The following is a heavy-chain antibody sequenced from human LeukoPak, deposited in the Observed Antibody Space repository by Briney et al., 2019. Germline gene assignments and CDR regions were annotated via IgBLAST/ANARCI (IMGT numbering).Heavy chain of an antibody. D-gene: IGHD2-15*01. J-gene: IGHJ3*02. Sequence: PGGSLRLSCAASGFTFSSYSMNWVRQAPGKGLEWVSPISSSSSYIYYADSVKGRFTISRDNAKNSLYLQMNSLRAEDTAVYYCARRTGSSGGDAFDIWGQGTMVTVSS. CDR1: GFTFSSYS. V-gene: IGHV3-21*01. CDR3: ARRTGSSGGDAFDI. CDR2: ISSSSSYI.